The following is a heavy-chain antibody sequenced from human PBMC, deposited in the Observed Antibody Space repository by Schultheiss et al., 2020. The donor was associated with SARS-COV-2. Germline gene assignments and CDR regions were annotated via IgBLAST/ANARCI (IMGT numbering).Heavy chain of an antibody. V-gene: IGHV3-48*04. J-gene: IGHJ4*02. CDR1: GFTFSSYA. Sequence: GGSLRLSCAASGFTFSSYAMSWVRQAPGKGLEWVSYISSSGSTIYYADSVKGRFTISRDNAKNSLYLQMNSLRAEDTAVYYCARGWQLWHTLPIDYWGQGTLVTVSS. CDR3: ARGWQLWHTLPIDY. CDR2: ISSSGSTI. D-gene: IGHD5-18*01.